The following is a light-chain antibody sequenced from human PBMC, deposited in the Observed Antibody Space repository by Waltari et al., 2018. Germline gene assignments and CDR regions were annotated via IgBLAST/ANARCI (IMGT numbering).Light chain of an antibody. J-gene: IGLJ2*01. CDR1: ILREKY. CDR3: QAWDNSAVI. Sequence: SSELTQPASVSVSPGQTATILRSGDILREKYTSWYQHKADQAPLVIIHQDTKRPPGIPERFSGSYSGNKVTLTISETQSVDEADYYCQAWDNSAVIFGGGTKLTVL. CDR2: QDT. V-gene: IGLV3-1*01.